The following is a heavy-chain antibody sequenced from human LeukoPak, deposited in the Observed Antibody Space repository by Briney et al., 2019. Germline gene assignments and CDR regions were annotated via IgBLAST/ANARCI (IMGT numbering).Heavy chain of an antibody. Sequence: PGGSLRLSCAASGFTFSSYAMNWVRQAPGKGLEWLSYIGSGGSPIYYADSVRGRFTISRDNAKNSLSLQMSRLGAEDTAVYYCARVRYNSGYIFDYWGQGALVTVSS. V-gene: IGHV3-48*03. CDR1: GFTFSSYA. D-gene: IGHD5-18*01. CDR3: ARVRYNSGYIFDY. CDR2: IGSGGSPI. J-gene: IGHJ4*02.